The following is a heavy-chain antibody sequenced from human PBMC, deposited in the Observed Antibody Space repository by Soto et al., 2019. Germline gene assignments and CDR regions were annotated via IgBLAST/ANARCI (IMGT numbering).Heavy chain of an antibody. V-gene: IGHV1-69*12. D-gene: IGHD4-17*01. CDR1: GGTFSSYA. J-gene: IGHJ4*02. Sequence: QVQLVQSGAEVKKPGSSVKVSCKASGGTFSSYAISWVRQAPGQGLEWMGGIIPMFGTANYAQKFQGRVTITADESTSTAYMELSSLRSEDTAVYYCARESAATVVTPCFDYWGQGTLVTVSS. CDR2: IIPMFGTA. CDR3: ARESAATVVTPCFDY.